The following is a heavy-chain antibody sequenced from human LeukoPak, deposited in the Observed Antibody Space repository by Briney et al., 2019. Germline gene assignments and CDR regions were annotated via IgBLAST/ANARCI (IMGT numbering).Heavy chain of an antibody. Sequence: SETLSLTCTVSGGSISSYYWSRIRQPPGKGLEWIGYIYYSGSTNYNPSLKSRVTISVDTSKNQFSLKLSSVTAADTAVYYCARESRVAAAGTITNYWYFDLWGRGTLVTVSS. CDR2: IYYSGST. CDR1: GGSISSYY. V-gene: IGHV4-59*01. D-gene: IGHD6-13*01. J-gene: IGHJ2*01. CDR3: ARESRVAAAGTITNYWYFDL.